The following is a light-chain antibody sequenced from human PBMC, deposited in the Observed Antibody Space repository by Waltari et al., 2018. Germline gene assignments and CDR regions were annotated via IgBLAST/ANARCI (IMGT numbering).Light chain of an antibody. CDR3: QQYGSSPGLT. V-gene: IGKV3-20*01. Sequence: EIVLTQSPGTLSLSPGERATLSCRASQSVSSSYLAWYQQKPGQAPRRLIYGASSRATGIPDRFSGSGSGTDFTLTISRLEPEDFAVYYCQQYGSSPGLTFGGGTKVQTK. J-gene: IGKJ4*01. CDR1: QSVSSSY. CDR2: GAS.